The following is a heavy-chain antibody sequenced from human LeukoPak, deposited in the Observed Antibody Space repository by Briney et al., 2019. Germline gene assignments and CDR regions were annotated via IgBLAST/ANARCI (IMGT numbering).Heavy chain of an antibody. Sequence: GASVKVSCKASGYTFTSYGISWVRQAPGQALEWMGWITPYNGNTNYAQKLQDRVTMPTDTSTSTDYMELRRLRSDDTAVYYCTRGDAMSPWGQGTLVTVSS. J-gene: IGHJ5*02. CDR2: ITPYNGNT. V-gene: IGHV1-18*04. CDR3: TRGDAMSP. CDR1: GYTFTSYG. D-gene: IGHD2-2*01.